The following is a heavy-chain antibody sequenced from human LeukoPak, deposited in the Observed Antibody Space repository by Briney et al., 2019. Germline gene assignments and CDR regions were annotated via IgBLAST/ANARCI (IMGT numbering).Heavy chain of an antibody. CDR2: IYRGGST. CDR3: AILFRVMLLTGYYRYFGY. V-gene: IGHV3-66*02. Sequence: PAPGEGLEWVPVIYRGGSTYYADSVKGRFTISRDNSKNTLYLQMNSLRAEDTAVYLCAILFRVMLLTGYYRYFGYWDQGTLVTVSS. J-gene: IGHJ4*02. D-gene: IGHD3-9*01.